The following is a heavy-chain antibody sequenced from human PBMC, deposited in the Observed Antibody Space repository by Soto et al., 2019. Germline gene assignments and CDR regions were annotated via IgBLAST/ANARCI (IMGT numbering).Heavy chain of an antibody. D-gene: IGHD6-19*01. CDR2: INHSGST. V-gene: IGHV4-34*01. CDR3: ARVSAGYSSGRRYFQH. J-gene: IGHJ1*01. Sequence: QVQLQQWGAGLLKPSETLSLTCAVYGGSFSGYYWSWIRQPPGKGLEWIGEINHSGSTNYNPSLKSRVTISVDTSKNQFSLKLSSVTAADTAVYYCARVSAGYSSGRRYFQHWGQGTLVTVSS. CDR1: GGSFSGYY.